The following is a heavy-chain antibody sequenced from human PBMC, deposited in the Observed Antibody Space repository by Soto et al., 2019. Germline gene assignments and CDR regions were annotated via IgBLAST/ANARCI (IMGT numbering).Heavy chain of an antibody. Sequence: PSETLSLTCPVSACSVSSGSYYWRWLRHPPEKGLEWIGFIYNSESTNYNPSLKSRVTISVDPSKPQFSLKLSSVTAADTAVYYCATTIAVAGTGYFDYWGQGTPVTVSA. CDR2: IYNSEST. J-gene: IGHJ4*02. CDR3: ATTIAVAGTGYFDY. D-gene: IGHD6-19*01. CDR1: ACSVSSGSYY. V-gene: IGHV4-61*01.